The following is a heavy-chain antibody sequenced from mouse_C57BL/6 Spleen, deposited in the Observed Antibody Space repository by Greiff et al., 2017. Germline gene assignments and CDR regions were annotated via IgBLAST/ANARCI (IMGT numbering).Heavy chain of an antibody. CDR3: ARDSYYYGRSDAMDY. CDR2: IHPNSGST. J-gene: IGHJ4*01. Sequence: QVQLQQPGAELVKPGASVKLSCKASGYTFTSYWMHWVKQRPGQGLEWIGMIHPNSGSTNYNEKFKSKATLTVDKSSSTAYMQLSSLTSEDSAVYYCARDSYYYGRSDAMDYWGQGTSVTVSS. D-gene: IGHD1-1*01. CDR1: GYTFTSYW. V-gene: IGHV1-64*01.